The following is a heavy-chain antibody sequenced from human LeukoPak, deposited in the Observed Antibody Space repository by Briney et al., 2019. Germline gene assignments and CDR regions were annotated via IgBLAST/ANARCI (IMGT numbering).Heavy chain of an antibody. D-gene: IGHD1-1*01. CDR1: GFTVSSNY. J-gene: IGHJ6*02. V-gene: IGHV3-53*01. CDR3: ARERNGRYYYGMDV. Sequence: PGGSLRLSCAASGFTVSSNYMNWVRQAPGKGLEWVSVIYSDGSTYFADSVKGRFTISRDNSKNTLYLQMNSLRVEDTAIYYCARERNGRYYYGMDVWGQGTTVTVSS. CDR2: IYSDGST.